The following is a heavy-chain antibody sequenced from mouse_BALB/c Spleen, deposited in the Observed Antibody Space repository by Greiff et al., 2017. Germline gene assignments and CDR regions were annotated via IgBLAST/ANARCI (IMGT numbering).Heavy chain of an antibody. CDR1: GFTFTDYY. V-gene: IGHV7-3*02. CDR3: ARDGYYAMDY. Sequence: DVQLVESGGGLVQPGGSLRLSCATSGFTFTDYYMSWVRQPPGKALEWLGFIRNKANGYTTEYSASVKGRFTISRDNSQSILYLQMNTLRAEDSATYYCARDGYYAMDYWGQGTSVTVSS. J-gene: IGHJ4*01. CDR2: IRNKANGYTT.